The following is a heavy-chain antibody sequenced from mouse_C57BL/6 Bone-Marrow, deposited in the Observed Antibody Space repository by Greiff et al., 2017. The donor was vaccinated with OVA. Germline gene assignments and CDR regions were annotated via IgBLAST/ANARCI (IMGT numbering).Heavy chain of an antibody. V-gene: IGHV1-69*01. D-gene: IGHD1-3*01. J-gene: IGHJ2*01. CDR2: INPSDSYT. CDR1: GYTFTSYW. Sequence: QVQLQQPGAELVMPGASVKLSCKASGYTFTSYWMHWVKQRPGQGLEWIGKINPSDSYTNYNQKFKGKSTLTVDKSSSTAYMQLSSLTSDDSAVYYCAGKGVYHNIDYWGQGTTLTVSS. CDR3: AGKGVYHNIDY.